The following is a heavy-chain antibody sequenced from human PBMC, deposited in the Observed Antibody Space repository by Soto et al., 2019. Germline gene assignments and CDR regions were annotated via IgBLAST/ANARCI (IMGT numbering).Heavy chain of an antibody. D-gene: IGHD2-2*01. V-gene: IGHV3-64*01. Sequence: GGSLRLSCAASGFTFSSYAMHWVRQAPGKGLEYVSAISSNGGSTYYANSVKGRFTISRDNSKNTLYLQMVSVRAEDMAVSYCARDAGKYGNYYYYYDMDVGGKGTAVTVSS. CDR1: GFTFSSYA. J-gene: IGHJ6*03. CDR3: ARDAGKYGNYYYYYDMDV. CDR2: ISSNGGST.